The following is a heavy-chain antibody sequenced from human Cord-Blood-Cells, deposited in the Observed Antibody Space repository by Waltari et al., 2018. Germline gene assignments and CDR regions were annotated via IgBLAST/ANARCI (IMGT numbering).Heavy chain of an antibody. CDR2: IRSKANSYAT. CDR1: GFPFSGPA. V-gene: IGHV3-73*02. CDR3: TRHTVAGDY. D-gene: IGHD6-19*01. J-gene: IGHJ4*02. Sequence: EVPLVGSGGGLVQPGGSLEPSWSALGFPFSGPAIPWGRQASGKGLEWVGRIRSKANSYATAYAASVKGRFTISRDDSKNTAYLQMNSLKTEDTAVYYCTRHTVAGDYWGQGTLVTVSS.